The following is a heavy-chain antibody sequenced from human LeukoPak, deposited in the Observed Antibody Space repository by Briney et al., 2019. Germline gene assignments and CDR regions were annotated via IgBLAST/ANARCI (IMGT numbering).Heavy chain of an antibody. Sequence: GESLKISCKGSGYSVTNYWIGWVRQMPGKGLEWMGIIYPADSDTGYSPSFQDPVTISADKSISTAYLQWSSLKASDTAMYYCARRAGAYSHPYDYWGQGTLVTVSS. V-gene: IGHV5-51*01. J-gene: IGHJ4*02. D-gene: IGHD4/OR15-4a*01. CDR2: IYPADSDT. CDR1: GYSVTNYW. CDR3: ARRAGAYSHPYDY.